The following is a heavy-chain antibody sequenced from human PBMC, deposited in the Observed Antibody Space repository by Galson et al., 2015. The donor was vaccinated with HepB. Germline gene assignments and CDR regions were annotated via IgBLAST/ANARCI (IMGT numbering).Heavy chain of an antibody. CDR2: ISAYTGNT. V-gene: IGHV1-18*01. CDR3: ARESGSYYVGHDAFDI. Sequence: SVKVSCKASGYTFTSYGISWVRQAPGQGLEWMGWISAYTGNTNYAQKLQGRVTMTTDTSTSTAYMELRSLRSDDTAVYYCARESGSYYVGHDAFDIWGQGTMVTVSS. CDR1: GYTFTSYG. J-gene: IGHJ3*02. D-gene: IGHD1-26*01.